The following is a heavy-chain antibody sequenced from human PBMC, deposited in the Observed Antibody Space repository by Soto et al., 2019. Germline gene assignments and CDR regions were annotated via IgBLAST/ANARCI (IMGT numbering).Heavy chain of an antibody. CDR1: GYTFTGYY. Sequence: ASVKVSCKASGYTFTGYYMHWVRQAPGQGLEWMGWINPNSGGTNYAQKFQGRVTMTRDTSISTAYMELSRLRSDDTAVYYCARPRPSNGWYVGYYYYGMDVWGQGTTVTVSS. CDR2: INPNSGGT. V-gene: IGHV1-2*02. D-gene: IGHD6-19*01. CDR3: ARPRPSNGWYVGYYYYGMDV. J-gene: IGHJ6*02.